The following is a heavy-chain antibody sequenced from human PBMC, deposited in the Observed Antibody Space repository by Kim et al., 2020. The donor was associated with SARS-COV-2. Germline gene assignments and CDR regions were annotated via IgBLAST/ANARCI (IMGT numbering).Heavy chain of an antibody. CDR3: ARRGGSTGWGFFDY. V-gene: IGHV3-23*01. CDR1: GFTFSFNT. Sequence: GGSLRLSCAASGFTFSFNTMSWVRQAPGKGLEWVSAISGSGDSSFYADSVKVRFTISRDNSKNTLYMQLSSLRADDTAVYYCARRGGSTGWGFFDYWGQG. CDR2: ISGSGDSS. D-gene: IGHD6-19*01. J-gene: IGHJ4*02.